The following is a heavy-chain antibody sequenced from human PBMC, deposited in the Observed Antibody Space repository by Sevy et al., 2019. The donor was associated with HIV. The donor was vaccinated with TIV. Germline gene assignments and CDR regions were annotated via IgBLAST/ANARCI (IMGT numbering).Heavy chain of an antibody. V-gene: IGHV3-30*04. CDR3: ALERLSSDVAEYFQN. J-gene: IGHJ1*01. Sequence: GGSLRLSCAASGFTFSRYSMHWVRQAPGKGLEWVATISFDASNKHYADSGKGRFTISRDNFQNSLFLQMNSLRPEDTAVYYCALERLSSDVAEYFQNWGQGTLVTVSS. CDR1: GFTFSRYS. D-gene: IGHD1-1*01. CDR2: ISFDASNK.